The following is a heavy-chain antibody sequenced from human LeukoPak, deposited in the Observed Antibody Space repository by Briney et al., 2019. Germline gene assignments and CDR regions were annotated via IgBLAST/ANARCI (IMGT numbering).Heavy chain of an antibody. CDR1: EFSVGSNY. V-gene: IGHV3-66*01. D-gene: IGHD7-27*01. J-gene: IGHJ6*03. Sequence: GGSLRLSCAASEFSVGSNYMTWVRQAPGKGLEWVSLIYSGGSTYYADSVKGRFTISRDNSKNTLYLQMNSLRAEDTAVYYCARDSLNWGSLYYMDVWGKGTTVTISS. CDR2: IYSGGST. CDR3: ARDSLNWGSLYYMDV.